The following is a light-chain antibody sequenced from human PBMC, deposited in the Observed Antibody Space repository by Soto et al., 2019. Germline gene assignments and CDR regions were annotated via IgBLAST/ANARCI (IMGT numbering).Light chain of an antibody. CDR3: QQYNSYSS. Sequence: EIVLTQSPGTLSLSPGERATLSCRASQSVSNNYLAWYQQKPGRAPRLLIYGASNRATGIPDRFSGSGSGTEFTLTISSLQPDDFATYYCQQYNSYSSFGQGTKVDIK. CDR2: GAS. CDR1: QSVSNNY. V-gene: IGKV3-20*01. J-gene: IGKJ1*01.